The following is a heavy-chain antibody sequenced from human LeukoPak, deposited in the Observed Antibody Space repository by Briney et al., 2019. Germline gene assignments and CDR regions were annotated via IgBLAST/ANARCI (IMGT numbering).Heavy chain of an antibody. V-gene: IGHV1-2*02. CDR1: GYTFTDYF. CDR3: ARGYCSAGSCTLLDY. Sequence: ASVNVSCKASGYTFTDYFMHWVRQAPGQGLEWMGWINPSSGGTNYAQKFQGRVAMARDTSISTAYLELSRLRSDDTAIYYCARGYCSAGSCTLLDYWGQGTLVTVSS. J-gene: IGHJ4*02. D-gene: IGHD2-15*01. CDR2: INPSSGGT.